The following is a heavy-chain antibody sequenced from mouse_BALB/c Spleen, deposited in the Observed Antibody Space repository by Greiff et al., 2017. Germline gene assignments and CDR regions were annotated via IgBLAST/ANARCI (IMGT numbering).Heavy chain of an antibody. J-gene: IGHJ1*01. V-gene: IGHV3-8*02. CDR3: ARSAAVAFYWYFDV. CDR2: ISYSGST. CDR1: GDSITSGY. Sequence: EVMLVESGPSLVKPSQTLSLTCSVTGDSITSGYWNWIRKFPGNKLEYMGYISYSGSTYYNPSLKSRISITRDTSKNQYYLQLNSVTTEDTATYYCARSAAVAFYWYFDVWGAGTTVTVSS. D-gene: IGHD1-1*01.